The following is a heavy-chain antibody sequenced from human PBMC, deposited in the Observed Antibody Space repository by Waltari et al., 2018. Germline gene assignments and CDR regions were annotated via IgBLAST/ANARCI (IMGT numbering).Heavy chain of an antibody. D-gene: IGHD1-26*01. Sequence: QVQLQESGPGLVKPSETLSLTCAVSGGSISNYYWSWLRQPAGKGLEWIGRIYSSGSTNVNSSLKSRVTMSVDTSKNQFSLKLTSVTAADTTVYFCARGWEPGRGYFDFWGQGILVTVSS. CDR2: IYSSGST. J-gene: IGHJ4*02. V-gene: IGHV4-4*07. CDR1: GGSISNYY. CDR3: ARGWEPGRGYFDF.